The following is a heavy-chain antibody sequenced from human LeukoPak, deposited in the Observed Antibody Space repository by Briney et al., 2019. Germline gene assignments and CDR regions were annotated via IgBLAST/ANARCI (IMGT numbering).Heavy chain of an antibody. CDR1: GFTFNSYS. CDR2: ISSSSSSI. D-gene: IGHD5-18*01. J-gene: IGHJ4*02. CDR3: ARASGDIVETATMGSY. V-gene: IGHV3-21*01. Sequence: GGSLRLSCAASGFTFNSYSMNWVRQAPGKGLEWVSSISSSSSSIYYADSVKGRFTISRDNAKNSLYLQMNSLRAEDTAVYYCARASGDIVETATMGSYWGQGTLVPVSS.